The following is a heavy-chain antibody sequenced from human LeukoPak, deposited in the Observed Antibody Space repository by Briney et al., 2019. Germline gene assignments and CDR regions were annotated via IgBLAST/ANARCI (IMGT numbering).Heavy chain of an antibody. D-gene: IGHD3-16*02. CDR3: ARVTYDYVWGSYRREYYFDY. CDR2: INHSGST. CDR1: GVTFSGYY. J-gene: IGHJ4*02. Sequence: SETLSLTGAGYGVTFSGYYWSWIRQPPGKGLEWIGEINHSGSTNYDPSLKSRVTISVDTSKNQFSLKLSSVTAADTAVYYCARVTYDYVWGSYRREYYFDYWGQGTLVTVSS. V-gene: IGHV4-34*01.